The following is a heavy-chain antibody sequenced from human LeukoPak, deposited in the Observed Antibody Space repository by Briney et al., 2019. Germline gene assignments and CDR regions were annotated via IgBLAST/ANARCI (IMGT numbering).Heavy chain of an antibody. D-gene: IGHD4-23*01. CDR1: GGSISSSNR. J-gene: IGHJ4*02. Sequence: SGTLSLTCAVSGGSISSSNRWSWVRQPPGKGLEWIREIYQSGSTYYNPSLKSRLTISADKSKNHFSLTLSSVTAADTAVYYCARADGGNDNFDYWGQGTLVTVSS. CDR3: ARADGGNDNFDY. V-gene: IGHV4-4*02. CDR2: IYQSGST.